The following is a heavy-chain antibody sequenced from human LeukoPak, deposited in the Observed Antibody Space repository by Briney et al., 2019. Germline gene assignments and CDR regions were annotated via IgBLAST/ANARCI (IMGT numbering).Heavy chain of an antibody. CDR3: ARALRGGYSYGYPAYY. V-gene: IGHV3-66*01. D-gene: IGHD5-18*01. CDR1: GFTVSSNY. J-gene: IGHJ4*02. CDR2: IYSGGST. Sequence: GGSLRLSCAASGFTVSSNYMSWVRQGPGKGLEWVSVIYSGGSTYYADSVKGRFTISRDNSKNTLYLQMNSLRAEDTAVYYCARALRGGYSYGYPAYYWGQGTLVTVSS.